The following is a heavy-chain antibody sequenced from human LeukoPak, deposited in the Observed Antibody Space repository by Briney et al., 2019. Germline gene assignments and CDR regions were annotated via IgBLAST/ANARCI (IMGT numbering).Heavy chain of an antibody. CDR2: INPNSGGT. J-gene: IGHJ6*03. V-gene: IGHV1-2*02. Sequence: GASVKVSCKASAYSFTDYYMHWVRQAPGQGLEWMGWINPNSGGTNYAQKFQGRVTMTRDTSISTAYMELSRLRSDDTAVYYCARAGLASHLWFGELGYYMDVWGKGTTVTVSS. CDR3: ARAGLASHLWFGELGYYMDV. CDR1: AYSFTDYY. D-gene: IGHD3-10*01.